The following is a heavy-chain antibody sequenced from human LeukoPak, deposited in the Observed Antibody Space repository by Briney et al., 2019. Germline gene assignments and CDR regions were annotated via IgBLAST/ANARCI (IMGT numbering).Heavy chain of an antibody. CDR2: IYYSGST. CDR1: GGSISSSSYY. V-gene: IGHV4-39*07. CDR3: TRAPGAAID. D-gene: IGHD2-2*01. Sequence: SETLSLTCTVSGGSISSSSYYWGWIRQPPGKGLEWIGSIYYSGSTYYNPSLKRRVTISVDTSKNQFSLKLNSVTAADTAVYYCTRAPGAAIDWGQGTLVTVSS. J-gene: IGHJ4*02.